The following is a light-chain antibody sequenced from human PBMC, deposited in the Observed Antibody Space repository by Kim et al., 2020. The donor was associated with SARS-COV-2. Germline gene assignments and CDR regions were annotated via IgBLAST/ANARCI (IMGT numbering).Light chain of an antibody. CDR3: QQYNNWPYT. CDR2: GAS. V-gene: IGKV3-15*01. Sequence: SGSPGERAALSCRASQSVSSNFAWYQQKPGQAPRLVIYGASSRATDIPARFSGLGSGTAFTLSISSLQSEDFALYYCQQYNNWPYTFGQGTKLEI. J-gene: IGKJ2*01. CDR1: QSVSSN.